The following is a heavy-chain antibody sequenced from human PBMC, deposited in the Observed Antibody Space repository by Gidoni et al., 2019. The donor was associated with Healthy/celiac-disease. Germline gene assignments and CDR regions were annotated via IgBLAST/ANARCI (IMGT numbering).Heavy chain of an antibody. CDR2: ISSSSSTI. J-gene: IGHJ5*02. V-gene: IGHV3-48*02. D-gene: IGHD5-18*01. CDR3: ARDRGYSYGRLDWFDP. CDR1: GFTFSRYS. Sequence: EVQLVESGGGLVQPGGSLRLSCAASGFTFSRYSMNWVRQAPGKGLEWVSYISSSSSTIYYADSVKGRFTISRDNAKNSLYLQMNSLRDEDTAVYYCARDRGYSYGRLDWFDPWGQGTLVTVSS.